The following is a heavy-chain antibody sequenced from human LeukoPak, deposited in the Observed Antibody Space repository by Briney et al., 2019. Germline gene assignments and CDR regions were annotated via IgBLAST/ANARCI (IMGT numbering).Heavy chain of an antibody. V-gene: IGHV4-61*02. CDR1: GGSISSGSYY. J-gene: IGHJ5*02. D-gene: IGHD3-16*01. CDR2: IYTSGST. Sequence: PSQTLSLTCTVSGGSISSGSYYWSWIRQPAGKGLEWIGRIYTSGSTNCNPSLKSRVTISVDTSKNQFSLKLSSVTAADTAVYYCARSPVWWFDPWGQGTLVTVSS. CDR3: ARSPVWWFDP.